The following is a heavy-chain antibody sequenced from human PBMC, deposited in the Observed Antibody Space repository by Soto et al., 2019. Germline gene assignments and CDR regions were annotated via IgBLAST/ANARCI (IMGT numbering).Heavy chain of an antibody. CDR3: AREKGYISGPKNFDY. Sequence: SETLSLTCTVSGASISSGDYFWSWIRQSPGKGLQWIGYIYDSGSSYYNPSLKSRVTMSVDTSKNQFSLKLSSVTAADTAVYYCAREKGYISGPKNFDYWLQGTLVTVS. CDR2: IYDSGSS. V-gene: IGHV4-30-4*01. D-gene: IGHD5-12*01. J-gene: IGHJ4*02. CDR1: GASISSGDYF.